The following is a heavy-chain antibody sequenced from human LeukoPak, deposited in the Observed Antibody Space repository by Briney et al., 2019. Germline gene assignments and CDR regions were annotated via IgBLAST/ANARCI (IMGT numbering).Heavy chain of an antibody. V-gene: IGHV4-4*09. Sequence: SETLSLTCTVSGVSISGYYLNWIRQPPGKGLEWIGYISNSGNTNYNPSLKTRVTISVDTSRNQFSLRLSSVTSADTALHYCARRGGREQLIPYSLDYWGQGTLVTVSS. CDR2: ISNSGNT. CDR1: GVSISGYY. D-gene: IGHD6-13*01. J-gene: IGHJ4*02. CDR3: ARRGGREQLIPYSLDY.